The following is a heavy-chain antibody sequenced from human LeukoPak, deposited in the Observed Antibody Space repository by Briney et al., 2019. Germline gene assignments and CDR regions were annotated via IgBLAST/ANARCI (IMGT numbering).Heavy chain of an antibody. CDR2: ISSSGSTI. V-gene: IGHV3-11*01. CDR1: GFTFSDYY. J-gene: IGHJ4*02. D-gene: IGHD5-18*01. CDR3: AREKMDTAMRDYFDY. Sequence: PGGSLRLSCAASGFTFSDYYMSWIRQAPGKGLEWVSYISSSGSTIYYADSVKGRFTISRDNAKNSLYLQMNSLRAEDTAVYYCAREKMDTAMRDYFDYWGQGTLVTVSS.